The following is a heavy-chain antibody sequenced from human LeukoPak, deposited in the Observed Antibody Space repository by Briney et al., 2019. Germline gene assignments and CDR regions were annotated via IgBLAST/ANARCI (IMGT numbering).Heavy chain of an antibody. CDR3: ARENSRGRFDY. V-gene: IGHV6-1*01. J-gene: IGHJ4*02. D-gene: IGHD6-19*01. CDR1: GDSVSSNTAA. Sequence: SQTLSLTCGISGDSVSSNTAAWNRIRQSASRGLEWLGRTYYRSKWYNNYAVSVKSRITINSDSSKNQVSLQLNSVSPEDTAMYYCARENSRGRFDYWGQGTLVTVSS. CDR2: TYYRSKWYN.